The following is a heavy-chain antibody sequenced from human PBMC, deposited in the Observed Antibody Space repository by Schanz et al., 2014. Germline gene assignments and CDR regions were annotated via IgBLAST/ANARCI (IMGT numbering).Heavy chain of an antibody. Sequence: PGGSLRLSCAASGITFSSHSFNWVRQAPGKGLEWISYITYNGGTTYYADSVKGRFTISRDNSKNTLYLQMNSLRPEDTAVYYCAKYRGYYRVSGSYRELEYWGQGTLVTVSS. CDR3: AKYRGYYRVSGSYRELEY. CDR2: ITYNGGTT. CDR1: GITFSSHS. J-gene: IGHJ4*02. D-gene: IGHD3-10*01. V-gene: IGHV3-23*01.